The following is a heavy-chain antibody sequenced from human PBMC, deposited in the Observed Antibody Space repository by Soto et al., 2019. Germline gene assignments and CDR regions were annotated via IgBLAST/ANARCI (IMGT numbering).Heavy chain of an antibody. V-gene: IGHV1-18*01. CDR3: AKNGQPPYYYYGLDV. CDR1: GYTFSRYG. D-gene: IGHD2-8*01. CDR2: ISGYNGDT. Sequence: QGQLVQSGGEVKKPGASVKVSCKASGYTFSRYGISWVRQAPGQGLEWMGWISGYNGDTNYAQKFQGRVTMTIDTSTTTAYMELRGLTSDDTAIYYCAKNGQPPYYYYGLDVWGQGTTVTVSS. J-gene: IGHJ6*02.